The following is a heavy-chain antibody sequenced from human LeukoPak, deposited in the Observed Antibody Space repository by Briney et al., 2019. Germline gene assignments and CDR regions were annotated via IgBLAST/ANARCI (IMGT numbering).Heavy chain of an antibody. D-gene: IGHD6-13*01. Sequence: GGSLRLSCAASGFTFSSYEMNWVRQAPGAGLEWVSYISSSGSTIYYADSVKGRFTISRDNAKNSLYLQMNSLRTEDTAIYYCAKRGLPAAGNNWFDPWGQGAQVTVSS. CDR3: AKRGLPAAGNNWFDP. J-gene: IGHJ5*02. CDR2: ISSSGSTI. CDR1: GFTFSSYE. V-gene: IGHV3-48*03.